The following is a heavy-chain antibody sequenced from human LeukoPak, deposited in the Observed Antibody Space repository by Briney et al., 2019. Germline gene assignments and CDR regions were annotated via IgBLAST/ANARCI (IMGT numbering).Heavy chain of an antibody. CDR2: ISGSGGST. V-gene: IGHV3-23*01. CDR1: GFTFSSYA. CDR3: AKEAVGVSPSHDAFDI. D-gene: IGHD3-16*01. J-gene: IGHJ3*02. Sequence: GGSLRLSCAASGFTFSSYAMSWVRQAPGKGLEWVSAISGSGGSTYYADSMKGRFTISRDNSKNTLYLQMNSLRAEDTAVYYCAKEAVGVSPSHDAFDIWGQGTIVTVSS.